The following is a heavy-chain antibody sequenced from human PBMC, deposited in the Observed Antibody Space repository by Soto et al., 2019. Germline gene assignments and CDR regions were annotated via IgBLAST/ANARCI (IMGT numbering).Heavy chain of an antibody. CDR2: ISGGDTT. D-gene: IGHD3-3*01. J-gene: IGHJ4*02. CDR3: GAVWDMGTFWTE. CDR1: GFTFGSYA. Sequence: EVQLLESGGGLVKPGGSLRLSCVASGFTFGSYAMSWVRQAPGQGLDWVSTISGGDTTQYAESETGRFTISRDKAKNTLYLQMNTLRVEDTAVYYCGAVWDMGTFWTEWGQGNLVTLS. V-gene: IGHV3-23*01.